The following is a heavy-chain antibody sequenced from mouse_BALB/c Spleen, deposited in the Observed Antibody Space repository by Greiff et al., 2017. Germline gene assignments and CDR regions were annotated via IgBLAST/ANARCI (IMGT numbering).Heavy chain of an antibody. CDR3: ARGDYGIYFYAMDY. CDR1: GFTFSSFG. CDR2: ISSGSSTI. V-gene: IGHV5-17*02. Sequence: EVMLVESGGGLVQPGGSRKLSCAASGFTFSSFGMHWVRQAPEKGLEWVAYISSGSSTIYYADTVKGRFTISRDNPKNTLFLQMTSLRSEDTAMYYCARGDYGIYFYAMDYWGQGTSVTVSS. D-gene: IGHD2-1*01. J-gene: IGHJ4*01.